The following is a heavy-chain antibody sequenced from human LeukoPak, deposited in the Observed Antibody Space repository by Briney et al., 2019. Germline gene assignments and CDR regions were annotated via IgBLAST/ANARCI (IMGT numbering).Heavy chain of an antibody. D-gene: IGHD2-15*01. J-gene: IGHJ5*02. CDR2: ISGYNDNT. Sequence: ASVKVSCKASGYTFSSYGISWVRQAPGQGLEWMGWISGYNDNTKYAQKLQGRVTMTTDTSTSTAYMELRSLRTDDTAVYYCARDWYCNGGSCYDCFDPWGQGTLVTVSS. V-gene: IGHV1-18*01. CDR1: GYTFSSYG. CDR3: ARDWYCNGGSCYDCFDP.